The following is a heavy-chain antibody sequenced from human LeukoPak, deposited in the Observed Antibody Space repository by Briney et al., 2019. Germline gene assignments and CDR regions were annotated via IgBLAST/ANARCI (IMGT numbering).Heavy chain of an antibody. CDR3: ASHAYCSSTSCYQDMDV. J-gene: IGHJ6*03. CDR2: IYTSGST. D-gene: IGHD2-2*01. V-gene: IGHV4-4*09. Sequence: PSETLSLTCSVSGGSISSYYWSWIRQPPAKGLEWIGYIYTSGSTNYNPSLKSRVPISVDTSMNQFSLKLSSVTAADTAVYYCASHAYCSSTSCYQDMDVWGKGTTVTVSS. CDR1: GGSISSYY.